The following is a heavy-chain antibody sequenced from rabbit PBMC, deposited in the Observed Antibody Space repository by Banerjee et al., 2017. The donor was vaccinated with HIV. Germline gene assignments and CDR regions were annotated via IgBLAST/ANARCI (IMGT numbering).Heavy chain of an antibody. CDR3: ARDLAGVIGWNFGV. CDR2: INTNSGNA. J-gene: IGHJ4*01. V-gene: IGHV1S45*01. CDR1: GIDFSSYG. D-gene: IGHD4-1*01. Sequence: QEQLVESGGGLVTLGGSLKLSCKASGIDFSSYGISWVRQAPGKGLEWIACINTNSGNAVYASWAKGRFTIYKTSSTTVTLQMTSLTAADTATYFCARDLAGVIGWNFGVWGPGTLVTVS.